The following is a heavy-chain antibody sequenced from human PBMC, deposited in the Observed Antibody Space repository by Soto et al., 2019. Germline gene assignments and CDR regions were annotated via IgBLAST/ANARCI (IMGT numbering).Heavy chain of an antibody. V-gene: IGHV3-53*01. CDR2: IYSTGTT. Sequence: EVQLVESGGGLIQPGGSLKLSCAASGFTVGNNYMSWVRQAPGKGLEWVSLIYSTGTTKYADSVKGRFTVSRDNAKNTLYRQMNSMRAEEKAVYYCAKDGRGSGRPYNSFGYWGQVTLVNVSS. J-gene: IGHJ4*02. CDR3: AKDGRGSGRPYNSFGY. D-gene: IGHD3-10*01. CDR1: GFTVGNNY.